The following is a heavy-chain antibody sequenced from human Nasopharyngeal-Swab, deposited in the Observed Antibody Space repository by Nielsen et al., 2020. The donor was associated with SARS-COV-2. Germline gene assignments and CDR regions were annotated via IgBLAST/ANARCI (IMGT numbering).Heavy chain of an antibody. V-gene: IGHV1-46*01. CDR2: INPGGGSA. Sequence: VRQMPGKGLEWMGIINPGGGSARYSQNFQGRVTMTRDTSTSTVYMELSSPRSEDTAVYYCARGGDPREVVAATDCFDPWGQGTLVTVSS. CDR3: ARGGDPREVVAATDCFDP. D-gene: IGHD2-15*01. J-gene: IGHJ5*02.